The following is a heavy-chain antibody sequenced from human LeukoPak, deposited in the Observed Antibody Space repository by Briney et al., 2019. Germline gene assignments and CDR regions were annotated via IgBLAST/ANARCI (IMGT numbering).Heavy chain of an antibody. J-gene: IGHJ6*03. Sequence: GGSLRLSCAASGFTFSSYAMSWVRQAPGKGLEWVSSISSSSSYIYYADSVKGRFTISRDNAKNSLYLQMNSLRAEDTAVYYCARFGAATPYYYYMDVWGKGTTVTVSS. CDR3: ARFGAATPYYYYMDV. CDR2: ISSSSSYI. D-gene: IGHD3-10*01. CDR1: GFTFSSYA. V-gene: IGHV3-21*04.